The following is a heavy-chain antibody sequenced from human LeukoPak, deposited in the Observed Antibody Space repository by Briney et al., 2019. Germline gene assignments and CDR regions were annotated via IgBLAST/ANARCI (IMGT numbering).Heavy chain of an antibody. Sequence: PSETLSLTCTVSGDSINSLDLWSWLRHPPGKGLEWIGEMYLSGTTHSHPSVKSRVTISIDKSKNQFFLNLGSVTAADTAGYYCAGLVGRYSSGLYYYYFDYWGQGTLVTVSS. V-gene: IGHV4-4*02. CDR1: GDSINSLDL. CDR3: AGLVGRYSSGLYYYYFDY. J-gene: IGHJ4*02. D-gene: IGHD3-22*01. CDR2: MYLSGTT.